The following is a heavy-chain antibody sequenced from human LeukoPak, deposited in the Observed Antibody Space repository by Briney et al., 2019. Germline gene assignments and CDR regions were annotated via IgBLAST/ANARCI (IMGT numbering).Heavy chain of an antibody. V-gene: IGHV3-23*01. Sequence: GRSLRLSCAASGFTFSNYAMSWVRQAPGKGLEWVSSINGRGGSTYYADSVKGRFTISRDNSKNTLYLQMNSLRAEDTAIYYCANPPAVTSFHYWGQGTLVTVSS. CDR1: GFTFSNYA. CDR2: INGRGGST. D-gene: IGHD3-10*01. J-gene: IGHJ4*02. CDR3: ANPPAVTSFHY.